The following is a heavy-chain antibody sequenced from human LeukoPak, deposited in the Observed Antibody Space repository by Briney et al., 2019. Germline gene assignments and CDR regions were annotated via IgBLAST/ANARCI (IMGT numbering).Heavy chain of an antibody. V-gene: IGHV4-4*02. CDR2: VHLNGAT. CDR3: TRESGAFSPFGF. CDR1: GGSIATTNW. J-gene: IGHJ4*02. Sequence: PSGTLSLTCAVSGGSIATTNWWSWVRQPPGKGLEWIGEVHLNGATNYNPSLESRFSMSIDKSNNHLSLEVTSVTAADTAMYYCTRESGAFSPFGFWGQGTLVTVSS. D-gene: IGHD1-26*01.